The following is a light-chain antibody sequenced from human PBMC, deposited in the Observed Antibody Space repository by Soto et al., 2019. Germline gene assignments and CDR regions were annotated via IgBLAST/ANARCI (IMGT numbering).Light chain of an antibody. Sequence: IQMTQSPSSFSASTGDRVTITCRASQGISSYLAWYQQKPGKAPKLLIYAASTLQSGVPSRFSGSGSGTDFTLTISCLQSEDFATYYCQQYYSYPPWTFGQGTKVEIK. V-gene: IGKV1-8*01. CDR3: QQYYSYPPWT. CDR2: AAS. CDR1: QGISSY. J-gene: IGKJ1*01.